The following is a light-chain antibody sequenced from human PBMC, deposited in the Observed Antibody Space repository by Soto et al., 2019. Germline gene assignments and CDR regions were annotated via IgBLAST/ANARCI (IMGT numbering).Light chain of an antibody. J-gene: IGKJ3*01. V-gene: IGKV1-33*01. CDR2: DAS. Sequence: DIQMTQSPSSLSASVGDRVTITCQARHDITSYLNCYPHKPGKAPKLLIYDASILEAGVPSRFSGSGSGTDFTFTISSLQPEDVSTYYCQKCDYLPIFGPGTTVDFK. CDR1: HDITSY. CDR3: QKCDYLPI.